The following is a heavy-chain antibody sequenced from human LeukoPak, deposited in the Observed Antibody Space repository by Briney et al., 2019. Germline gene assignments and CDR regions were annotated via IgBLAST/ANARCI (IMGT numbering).Heavy chain of an antibody. CDR3: ARDGEAFDI. CDR1: GGSISSGGYS. V-gene: IGHV4-30-2*01. J-gene: IGHJ3*02. CDR2: IYHSGST. Sequence: PSETLSLTCAVSGGSISSGGYSWSWIRQPPGKGLEWIGYIYHSGSTYYNPSLKSRVTISVDRSKNQFSLKLSSVTAADTAVYYCARDGEAFDIWGQGTMVTVSS. D-gene: IGHD3-10*01.